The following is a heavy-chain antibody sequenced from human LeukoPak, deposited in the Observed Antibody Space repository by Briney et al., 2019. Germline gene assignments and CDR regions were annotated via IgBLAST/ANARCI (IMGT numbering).Heavy chain of an antibody. CDR3: ARLIGTRAFES. D-gene: IGHD3-10*01. Sequence: PSETLSLTXTVSGGSINSRSYYWGWVRQPPGRGLEWIGTIYYSGNTYFNPSLKSRVTISVDTSQNQFSLMLSSVSAGDMAVYYCARLIGTRAFESWGQGTLVTVSS. CDR2: IYYSGNT. J-gene: IGHJ4*02. CDR1: GGSINSRSYY. V-gene: IGHV4-39*01.